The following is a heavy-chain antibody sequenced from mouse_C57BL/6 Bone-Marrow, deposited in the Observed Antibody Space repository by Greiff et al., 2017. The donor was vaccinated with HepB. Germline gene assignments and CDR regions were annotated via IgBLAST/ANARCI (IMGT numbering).Heavy chain of an antibody. Sequence: EVQLQQSGPELVKPGASVKISCKASGYSFTGYYMNWVKQSPEKSLEWIGEINPSTGGTTYNQKFKAKATLTVDKSSSTAYMQLKSLTSEDSAVYYCARGTTVEGRLAYWGQGTLVTVSA. CDR3: ARGTTVEGRLAY. CDR2: INPSTGGT. J-gene: IGHJ3*01. D-gene: IGHD1-1*01. V-gene: IGHV1-42*01. CDR1: GYSFTGYY.